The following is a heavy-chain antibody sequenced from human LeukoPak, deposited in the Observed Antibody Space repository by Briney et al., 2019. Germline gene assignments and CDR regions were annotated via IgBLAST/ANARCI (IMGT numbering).Heavy chain of an antibody. Sequence: GGSLRLSCAASGFTFSNFALSWVRQAPGKGLEWVSSISGSGDSTYSADSVKGRFTISRDNSKSTLYLRMNSLRAEDTAVYYCAKGYYYDSSGYYPLDYWGQGTLVTVSS. J-gene: IGHJ4*02. V-gene: IGHV3-23*01. CDR2: ISGSGDST. CDR1: GFTFSNFA. CDR3: AKGYYYDSSGYYPLDY. D-gene: IGHD3-22*01.